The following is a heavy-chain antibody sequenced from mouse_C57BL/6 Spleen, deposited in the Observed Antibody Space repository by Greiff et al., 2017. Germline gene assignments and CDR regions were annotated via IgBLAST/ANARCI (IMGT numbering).Heavy chain of an antibody. D-gene: IGHD1-1*01. CDR2: ISYDGSN. J-gene: IGHJ2*01. CDR3: ARGDYGSSVDY. Sequence: EVKLVESGPGLVKPSQSLSLTCSVTGYSFTSGYYWNWIRQFPGNKLEWMGYISYDGSNNYNPSLKNRISITRDTSKNQFFLKLNSVTTEDTATFYCARGDYGSSVDYWGQGTTLTVSS. V-gene: IGHV3-6*01. CDR1: GYSFTSGYY.